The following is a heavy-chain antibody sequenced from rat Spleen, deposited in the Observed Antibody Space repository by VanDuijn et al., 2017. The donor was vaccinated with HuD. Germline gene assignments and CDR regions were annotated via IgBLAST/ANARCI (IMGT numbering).Heavy chain of an antibody. Sequence: EVQLVESDGGLVQPGRSLKLSCAASGFTFSDFYMAWVRQAPTKGLEWVATISYDDRSTYYRDSVKGRFTISRDNTKNTLYLQMDNLRSEDTATYYCTREDWSFDNWGQGVMVTVSS. D-gene: IGHD4-2*01. CDR2: ISYDDRST. CDR3: TREDWSFDN. CDR1: GFTFSDFY. J-gene: IGHJ2*01. V-gene: IGHV5-29*01.